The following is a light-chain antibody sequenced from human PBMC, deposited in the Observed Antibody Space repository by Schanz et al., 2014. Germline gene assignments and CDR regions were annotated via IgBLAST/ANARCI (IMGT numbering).Light chain of an antibody. CDR1: SSDIGGRAY. Sequence: QSALTQPASVSGSPGQSITISCTGTSSDIGGRAYVSWYQQHPGKAPKLMIYDVSNRPSGVSNRFSGSKSGNTASLTISGLQAEDEADYYCSSHTSSSTVIFGGGTKLTVL. J-gene: IGLJ2*01. V-gene: IGLV2-14*01. CDR2: DVS. CDR3: SSHTSSSTVI.